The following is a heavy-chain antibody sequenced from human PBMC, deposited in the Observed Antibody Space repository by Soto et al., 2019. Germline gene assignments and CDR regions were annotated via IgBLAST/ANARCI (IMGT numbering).Heavy chain of an antibody. J-gene: IGHJ4*02. CDR1: GFIFRRYW. Sequence: PGGSLSLSCSASGFIFRRYWMAWVRPAQGKGLERVATIKLDGREKNYLDSVQGRFTISRDDADNSMSLQMSSLRGEDTADYYCARVGRRGYSYCHFDYWGQGTLVTVSS. CDR3: ARVGRRGYSYCHFDY. CDR2: IKLDGREK. V-gene: IGHV3-7*01. D-gene: IGHD5-18*01.